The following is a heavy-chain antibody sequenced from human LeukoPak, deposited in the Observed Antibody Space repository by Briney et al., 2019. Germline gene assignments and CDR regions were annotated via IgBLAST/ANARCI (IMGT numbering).Heavy chain of an antibody. CDR2: IIPIFGTA. CDR3: ARASYDSSGRSDGAFDI. V-gene: IGHV1-69*05. J-gene: IGHJ3*02. Sequence: SVKVSCKASGGTFSSYAISWVRQAPGQGLEWMGRIIPIFGTANYAQKFQGRVTITTDESTSTAYMELSSLRSEDTAVYYCARASYDSSGRSDGAFDIWGQGTMVTVSS. D-gene: IGHD3-22*01. CDR1: GGTFSSYA.